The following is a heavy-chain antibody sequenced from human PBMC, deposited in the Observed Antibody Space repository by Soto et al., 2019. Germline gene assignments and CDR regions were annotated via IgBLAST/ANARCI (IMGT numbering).Heavy chain of an antibody. Sequence: ASVKVSCKASGYTFISYYMHWVRQAPGQGLEWMEIINPSGGSTSYAQKFQGRVTMTRDTSTSTVYMELSSLRSEDTAVYYCARDLPSDAFDIWGQGTMVTVSS. V-gene: IGHV1-46*03. CDR1: GYTFISYY. CDR3: ARDLPSDAFDI. CDR2: INPSGGST. J-gene: IGHJ3*02.